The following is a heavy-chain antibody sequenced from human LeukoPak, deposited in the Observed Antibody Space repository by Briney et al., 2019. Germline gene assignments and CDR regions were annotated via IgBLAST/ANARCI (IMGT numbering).Heavy chain of an antibody. CDR1: GFTFNDYG. CDR2: INWNGGSA. CDR3: ARDLWGSGSSQLATFDY. V-gene: IGHV3-20*04. D-gene: IGHD6-6*01. J-gene: IGHJ4*02. Sequence: GGSLRLSCAASGFTFNDYGMSWVRQAPGQGLEWVCGINWNGGSAAYADSVKGRFTISRDNAKTSLYLQMNSLGAEAAAFYYCARDLWGSGSSQLATFDYWGQGTIVTVSS.